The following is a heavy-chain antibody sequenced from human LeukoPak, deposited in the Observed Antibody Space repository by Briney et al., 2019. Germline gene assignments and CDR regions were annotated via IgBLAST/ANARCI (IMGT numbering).Heavy chain of an antibody. J-gene: IGHJ5*02. Sequence: PSETLSLTCTVSGGSISSYYWSWIRQPPGKGLEWIGYIYYSGSTNYNPSLKSRVTISVDTSKNQFSLKLSSVTAADTAVYYCARGGAYYDILTGYSYNWFDPCGQGTLVTVSS. CDR2: IYYSGST. V-gene: IGHV4-59*01. CDR3: ARGGAYYDILTGYSYNWFDP. D-gene: IGHD3-9*01. CDR1: GGSISSYY.